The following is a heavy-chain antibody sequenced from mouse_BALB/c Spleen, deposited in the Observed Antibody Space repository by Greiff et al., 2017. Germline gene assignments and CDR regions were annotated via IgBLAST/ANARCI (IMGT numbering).Heavy chain of an antibody. CDR2: ILPGSGST. V-gene: IGHV1-9*01. CDR3: ASPIYYGYDGSHWYFDV. J-gene: IGHJ1*01. CDR1: GYTFSSYL. Sequence: QVQLQQSGAELMKPGASVKISCKATGYTFSSYLIEWVKQRPGHGLEWIGEILPGSGSTNYNEKFKGKATFTADTSSNTAYMQLSSLTSEDSAVYYCASPIYYGYDGSHWYFDVWGAGTTVTVSS. D-gene: IGHD2-2*01.